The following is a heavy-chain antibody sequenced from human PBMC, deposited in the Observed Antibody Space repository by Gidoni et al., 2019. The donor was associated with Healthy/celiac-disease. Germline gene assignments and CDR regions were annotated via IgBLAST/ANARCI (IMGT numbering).Heavy chain of an antibody. Sequence: QMQLQASGTGLVKPSQTVSLTATVPGGPISSGGYYWSWIRTHQGKGLDWIGYIYSSGCPYSYPSLVRRVSISVDTSKNQFSLKLSSVTAADTAVDYCSRGIVGARSAWFDPWGQGTLVTVSS. D-gene: IGHD1-26*01. CDR1: GGPISSGGYY. V-gene: IGHV4-31*03. J-gene: IGHJ5*02. CDR2: IYSSGCP. CDR3: SRGIVGARSAWFDP.